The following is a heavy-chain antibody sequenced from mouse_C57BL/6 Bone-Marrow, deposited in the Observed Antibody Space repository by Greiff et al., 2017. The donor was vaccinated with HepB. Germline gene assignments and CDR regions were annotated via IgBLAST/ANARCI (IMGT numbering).Heavy chain of an antibody. CDR2: INPGSGGT. Sequence: QVQLKQSGAELVRPGTSVKVSCKASGYAFTNYLIEWVKQRPGQGLEWIGVINPGSGGTNYNEKFKGKATLTADKSSSTAYMQLSSLTSEDSAVYFCARRKDYYGSSYYFDYWGQGTTLTVSS. V-gene: IGHV1-54*01. CDR1: GYAFTNYL. CDR3: ARRKDYYGSSYYFDY. D-gene: IGHD1-1*01. J-gene: IGHJ2*01.